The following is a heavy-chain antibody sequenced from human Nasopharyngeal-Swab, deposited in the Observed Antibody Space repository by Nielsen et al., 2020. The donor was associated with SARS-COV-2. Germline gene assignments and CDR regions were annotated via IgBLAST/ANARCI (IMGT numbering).Heavy chain of an antibody. CDR1: GFTFSNYG. J-gene: IGHJ6*03. Sequence: GGSLRLSCAAYGFTFSNYGMHWVRQAPGKGLEWEAVIPYHGSYKYYADSVKGRFTISRDNSKNTLYLQMNRLRAEDTAVFYCAKDGGAFYYYYYYMDVWGKGTTVTVSS. CDR2: IPYHGSYK. D-gene: IGHD2/OR15-2a*01. V-gene: IGHV3-30*18. CDR3: AKDGGAFYYYYYYMDV.